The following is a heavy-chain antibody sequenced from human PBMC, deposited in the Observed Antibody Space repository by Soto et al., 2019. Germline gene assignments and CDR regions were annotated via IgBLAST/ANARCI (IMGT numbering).Heavy chain of an antibody. V-gene: IGHV1-18*01. CDR1: GYTFTSYG. Sequence: ASVNVSCKASGYTFTSYGISWVRQAPGQGLEWMGWISAYNGNTNYAQKLQGRVTMTTDTSTSTAYMEPRSLRSDDTGVYYCAGGDSVGTPTSNWLDPWGQGTLGTV. D-gene: IGHD1-1*01. J-gene: IGHJ5*02. CDR3: AGGDSVGTPTSNWLDP. CDR2: ISAYNGNT.